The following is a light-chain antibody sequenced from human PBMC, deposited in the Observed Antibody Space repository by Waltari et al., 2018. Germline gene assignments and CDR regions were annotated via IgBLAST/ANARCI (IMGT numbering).Light chain of an antibody. J-gene: IGKJ2*01. V-gene: IGKV4-1*01. CDR3: QQCYTFPYT. CDR1: QSGVFSSNNKNY. CDR2: WAS. Sequence: DIVLTQSPDSLAVSLGERAPINCKSSQSGVFSSNNKNYLAWYQQKPGQPPKLLITWASTRESGVPDRFSGSGSETDFTLTISSLQAEDVAVYYCQQCYTFPYTFGQGTKLEIK.